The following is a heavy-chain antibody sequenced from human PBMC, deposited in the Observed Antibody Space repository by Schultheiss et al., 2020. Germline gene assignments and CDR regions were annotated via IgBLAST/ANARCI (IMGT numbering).Heavy chain of an antibody. CDR1: GGSISSGGYY. CDR3: ARAEMATVLFDY. V-gene: IGHV4-61*08. J-gene: IGHJ4*02. D-gene: IGHD5-24*01. Sequence: SETLSLTCTVSGGSISSGGYYWSWIRQPPGKGLEWIGYIYYSGSTNYNPSLKSRVTISVDTSKNQFSLKLSSVTAADTAVYYCARAEMATVLFDYWGQGTLVTGSS. CDR2: IYYSGST.